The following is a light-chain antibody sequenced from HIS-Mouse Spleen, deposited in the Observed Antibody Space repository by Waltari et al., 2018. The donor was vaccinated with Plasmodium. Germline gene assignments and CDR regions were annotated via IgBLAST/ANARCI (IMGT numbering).Light chain of an antibody. CDR3: QSADSSGTYV. Sequence: SYELTQPPSVSVSTGQTARITCSGDALPKQYAYWYQQKTGQAPVLVIYKDRERPSGLPERFSGSSSGTTVTLTIRGVQAEDEADYYCQSADSSGTYVFGTGTKVTFL. CDR1: ALPKQY. V-gene: IGLV3-25*03. J-gene: IGLJ1*01. CDR2: KDR.